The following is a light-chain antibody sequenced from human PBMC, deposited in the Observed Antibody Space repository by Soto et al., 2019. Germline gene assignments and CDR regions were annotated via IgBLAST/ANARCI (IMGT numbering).Light chain of an antibody. CDR2: GAS. J-gene: IGKJ2*01. V-gene: IGKV3-20*01. CDR3: QQYGSSPNT. CDR1: QSVSSSY. Sequence: EIELTQSPGTLSLSPGDRATLSCRASQSVSSSYLAWYQQTRGQAPRLLIYGASSRATGIPYRFSGSGSGTDFTLTISRLEPEDFAVYYCQQYGSSPNTFGQGTKLEIK.